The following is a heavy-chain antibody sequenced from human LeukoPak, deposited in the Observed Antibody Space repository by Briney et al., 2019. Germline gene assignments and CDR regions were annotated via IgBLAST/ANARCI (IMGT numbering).Heavy chain of an antibody. V-gene: IGHV3-7*03. CDR3: ARDIIAVDIAEYFQH. Sequence: PGWSLRLSCAASGFTFSSYWMSWVRQAPGKGLEWVANIKQDGSEKYYVDSVKGRFTISRDNAKNSLYLQMNSLRAEDTAVYYCARDIIAVDIAEYFQHWGQGTLVTVSS. CDR1: GFTFSSYW. CDR2: IKQDGSEK. D-gene: IGHD6-19*01. J-gene: IGHJ1*01.